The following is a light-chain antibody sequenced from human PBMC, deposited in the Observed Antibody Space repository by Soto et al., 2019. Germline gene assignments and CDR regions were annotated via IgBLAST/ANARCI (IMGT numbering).Light chain of an antibody. V-gene: IGLV2-14*01. CDR2: EVS. CDR3: TSYTSHNTLNLS. J-gene: IGLJ2*01. Sequence: QSARAQPASVSGSPGQSITISCTGTSSDVGGYKDVSWYQQHPGKAPKLMIYEVSYRPSGVSNRFSGSKSGNTAALTISGLQAEDEADYFCTSYTSHNTLNLSFGEGPKATVL. CDR1: SSDVGGYKD.